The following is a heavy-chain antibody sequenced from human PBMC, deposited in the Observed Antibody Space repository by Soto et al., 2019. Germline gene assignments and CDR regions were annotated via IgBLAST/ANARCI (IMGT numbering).Heavy chain of an antibody. D-gene: IGHD5-12*01. V-gene: IGHV4-59*08. CDR3: ARRVVATSHYYYYYYYMDV. J-gene: IGHJ6*03. CDR2: IYYSGST. Sequence: SETLSLTCTVSGGSISSYYWSWIRQPPGKGLEWIGYIYYSGSTNYNPSLKSRVTISVDTSKNQFSLKLSSVTAADTAVYYCARRVVATSHYYYYYYYMDVWGKGTTVTVSS. CDR1: GGSISSYY.